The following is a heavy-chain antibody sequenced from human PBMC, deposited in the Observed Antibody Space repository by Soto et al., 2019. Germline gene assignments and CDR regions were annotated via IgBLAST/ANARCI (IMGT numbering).Heavy chain of an antibody. CDR1: GGPFISYA. Sequence: SVKVACKASGGPFISYAIIWVRQAPGQGLEWMGGIIPIFGTANYAQKFQGRVTITADKSTSTAYMELSSLRSEDTAVYYCATDINGTTGPWFDPCGQRTLVTVSS. CDR3: ATDINGTTGPWFDP. CDR2: IIPIFGTA. D-gene: IGHD1-7*01. V-gene: IGHV1-69*06. J-gene: IGHJ5*02.